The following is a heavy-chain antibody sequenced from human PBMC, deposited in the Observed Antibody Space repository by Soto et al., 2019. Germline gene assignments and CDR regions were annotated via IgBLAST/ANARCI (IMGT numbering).Heavy chain of an antibody. V-gene: IGHV5-10-1*01. CDR2: IDPNDSDS. Sequence: GESLKISCKASGYSFTNYWITWVRQLPGEGLEWMGRIDPNDSDSNYSPSFQGHVTISVDKSSSTAFLQWSSLKASDTAIYYCARNYYYYGMDVWGQGTTVTVSS. CDR1: GYSFTNYW. CDR3: ARNYYYYGMDV. J-gene: IGHJ6*02.